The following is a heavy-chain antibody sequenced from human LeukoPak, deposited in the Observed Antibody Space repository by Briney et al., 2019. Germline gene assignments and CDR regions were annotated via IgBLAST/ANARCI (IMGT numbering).Heavy chain of an antibody. J-gene: IGHJ4*02. D-gene: IGHD3-10*01. Sequence: ASVKVSCKASGYTFTSYAMHWVRQAPGQRLEWMGWINAGNGNTKYSQKFQGRVTITRDTSASTAYMELSSLRSEDTAVYYCARDRGDYYGSGYFDYWGRGTLVTVSS. V-gene: IGHV1-3*01. CDR3: ARDRGDYYGSGYFDY. CDR1: GYTFTSYA. CDR2: INAGNGNT.